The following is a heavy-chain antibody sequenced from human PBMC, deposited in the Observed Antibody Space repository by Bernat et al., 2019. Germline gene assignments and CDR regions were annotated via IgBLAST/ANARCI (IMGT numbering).Heavy chain of an antibody. V-gene: IGHV4-39*02. J-gene: IGHJ4*02. Sequence: QLQLQESGPGLVKPSETLSLTCTVSGGSISSSSYYWGWIRQPPGKGLEWIGSIYYSGSTYYNPSLKSRVTISVDTSKNQFSLKLTSVTAADSAVYYCARALSDSKWHDSWGQGTLVTVSS. CDR2: IYYSGST. CDR1: GGSISSSSYY. CDR3: ARALSDSKWHDS. D-gene: IGHD2-8*01.